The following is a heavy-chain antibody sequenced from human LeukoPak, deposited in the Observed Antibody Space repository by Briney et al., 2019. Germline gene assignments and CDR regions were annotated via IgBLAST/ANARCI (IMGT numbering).Heavy chain of an antibody. V-gene: IGHV3-49*04. D-gene: IGHD2-2*01. CDR1: GFTFGDYA. CDR2: IRSKAYGGTT. CDR3: TRHPHEYCSSTSCYPPYYFDY. J-gene: IGHJ4*02. Sequence: PGGSLRLSCTASGFTFGDYAMSWVRQAPGKGLEWVGFIRSKAYGGTTEYAASVKGRFTISRDDSKSIAYLQMNSLKTEDTAVYYCTRHPHEYCSSTSCYPPYYFDYWGQGTLVTVSS.